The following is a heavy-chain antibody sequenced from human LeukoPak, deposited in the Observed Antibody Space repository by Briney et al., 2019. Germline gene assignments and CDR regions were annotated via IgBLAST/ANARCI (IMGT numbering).Heavy chain of an antibody. D-gene: IGHD1-26*01. CDR2: ISGSGGST. CDR3: AKVSGSYLANFDY. CDR1: GFTFSSYA. V-gene: IGHV3-23*01. J-gene: IGHJ4*02. Sequence: GGSLRLSCAASGFTFSSYAMSWVRQAPGKGLEWVSAISGSGGSTYYADSVKGRFTISRDNSKSTLYLQMNSLRAEDTAVYYCAKVSGSYLANFDYWGQGTLVTVSS.